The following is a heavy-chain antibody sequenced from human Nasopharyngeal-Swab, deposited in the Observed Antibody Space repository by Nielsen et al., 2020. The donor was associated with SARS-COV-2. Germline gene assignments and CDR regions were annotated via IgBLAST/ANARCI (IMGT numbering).Heavy chain of an antibody. CDR3: ARRDYSYGYYYYMDV. CDR1: GFTFSSYG. D-gene: IGHD5-18*01. CDR2: IWYDGSNK. V-gene: IGHV3-33*01. Sequence: GGSLRLSCAASGFTFSSYGMHWVRQAPGKGLEWVAVIWYDGSNKYYADSVKGRFTISRDNSKNTLYLQMNGLRAEDTAVYYCARRDYSYGYYYYMDVWGKGTTVTVSS. J-gene: IGHJ6*03.